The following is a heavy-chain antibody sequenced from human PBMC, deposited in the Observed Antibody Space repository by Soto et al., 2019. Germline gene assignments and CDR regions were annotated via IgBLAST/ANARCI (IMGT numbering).Heavy chain of an antibody. CDR2: ISYDGSNK. D-gene: IGHD2-2*01. CDR1: GFTFSSYG. V-gene: IGHV3-30*18. J-gene: IGHJ6*02. Sequence: HPGGSLRLSCAASGFTFSSYGMHWVRQAPGKGLEWVAVISYDGSNKYYADSVKGRFTISRDNSKNTLYLQMNSLRAEDTAVYYCAKDKGYCSSTSCYLSYYYYGMDVWGQGTTVTVSS. CDR3: AKDKGYCSSTSCYLSYYYYGMDV.